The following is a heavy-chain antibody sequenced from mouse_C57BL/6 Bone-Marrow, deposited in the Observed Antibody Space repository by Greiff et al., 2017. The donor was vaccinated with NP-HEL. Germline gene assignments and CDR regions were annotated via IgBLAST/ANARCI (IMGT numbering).Heavy chain of an antibody. V-gene: IGHV1-64*01. CDR3: ARRGYGSSYVDFDY. CDR1: GYTFTSYW. J-gene: IGHJ2*01. CDR2: IHPNSGST. Sequence: QVQLKQPGAELVKPGASVKLSCKASGYTFTSYWMHWVKQRPGQGLEWIGMIHPNSGSTNYNEKFKSKATLTVDKSSSTAYMQLSSLTSEDSAVYYCARRGYGSSYVDFDYWGQGTTLTVSS. D-gene: IGHD1-1*01.